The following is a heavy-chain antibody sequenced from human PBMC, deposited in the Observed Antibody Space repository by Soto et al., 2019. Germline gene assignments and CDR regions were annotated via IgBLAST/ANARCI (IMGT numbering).Heavy chain of an antibody. D-gene: IGHD3-10*01. CDR1: GFTFSSYG. CDR2: ISYDGSNK. J-gene: IGHJ4*02. V-gene: IGHV3-30*18. Sequence: PGGSLRLSCAASGFTFSSYGMRWVRQAPGKGLEWVAVISYDGSNKYYADSVKGRFTISRDNSKNTLYLQMNSLRAEDTAVYYCAKSIWFGELPTLDYWGQGTLVTVSS. CDR3: AKSIWFGELPTLDY.